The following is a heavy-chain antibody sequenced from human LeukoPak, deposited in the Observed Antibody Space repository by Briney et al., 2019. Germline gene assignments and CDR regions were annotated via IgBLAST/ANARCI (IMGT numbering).Heavy chain of an antibody. CDR1: GYTFTSYD. CDR3: AREGYYDSSGYYNDAFDI. D-gene: IGHD3-22*01. Sequence: ASVKVSCEASGYTFTSYDINWVRQATGQGLEWMGWMNPNSGNTGYAQKFQGRVTITRNTSISTAYMELSSLRSEDTAVYYCAREGYYDSSGYYNDAFDIWGQGTMVTVSS. V-gene: IGHV1-8*03. J-gene: IGHJ3*02. CDR2: MNPNSGNT.